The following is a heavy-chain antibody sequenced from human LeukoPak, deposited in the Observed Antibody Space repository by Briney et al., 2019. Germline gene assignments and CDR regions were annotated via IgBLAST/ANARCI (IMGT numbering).Heavy chain of an antibody. Sequence: ASVKVSCKTSGYTFTNYDINWVRQATGQGLEWMGWVNPNTGNTGFAQKFQGRVTMTRDTSISTAYMELSSLRSEDTAVYYCARRWPHSSGYYLFDYWGQGTLVTVSS. CDR3: ARRWPHSSGYYLFDY. CDR1: GYTFTNYD. J-gene: IGHJ4*02. CDR2: VNPNTGNT. D-gene: IGHD3-22*01. V-gene: IGHV1-8*01.